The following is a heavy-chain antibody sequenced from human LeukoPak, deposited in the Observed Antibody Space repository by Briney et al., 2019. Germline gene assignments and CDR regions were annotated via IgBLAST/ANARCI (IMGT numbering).Heavy chain of an antibody. J-gene: IGHJ4*02. V-gene: IGHV3-30-3*01. D-gene: IGHD5-24*01. CDR2: ISYDGSNK. CDR1: GFTFSSYA. CDR3: ARRRDGYSTLDY. Sequence: GRSLRLSCAASGFTFSSYAMHWVRQAPGKGLEWVAVISYDGSNKCYADSVKGRFTISRDNSKNTLYLQMNSLRAEDTAVYYCARRRDGYSTLDYWGQGTLVTVSS.